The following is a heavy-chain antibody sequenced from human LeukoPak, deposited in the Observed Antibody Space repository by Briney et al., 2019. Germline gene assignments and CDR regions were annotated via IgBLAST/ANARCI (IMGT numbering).Heavy chain of an antibody. CDR2: INPSGGST. D-gene: IGHD5-12*01. J-gene: IGHJ6*03. Sequence: ASVKVSCKASGYTFTSYYMHWVRQAPGQGLEWMGIINPSGGSTSYAQKFQGRVTMTRDTSTSTVYMELSSLRSEDTAVYYCARGDTVEGYYYYMDVWGKGTTVTVSS. CDR3: ARGDTVEGYYYYMDV. V-gene: IGHV1-46*03. CDR1: GYTFTSYY.